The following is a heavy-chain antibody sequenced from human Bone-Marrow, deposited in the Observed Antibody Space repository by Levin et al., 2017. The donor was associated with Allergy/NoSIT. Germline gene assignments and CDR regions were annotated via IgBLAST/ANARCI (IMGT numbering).Heavy chain of an antibody. J-gene: IGHJ6*02. V-gene: IGHV3-30*04. Sequence: PRASVKVSCAASGFMFNIYAIHWVRQAPGKGLEWVAVISHDGSIQHFADSVKGRFNISRDNSKNTLHLQMNSLRIDDTAVFYCARSNGIGAYGMNVWGRGTTVTVSS. CDR3: ARSNGIGAYGMNV. D-gene: IGHD3-3*01. CDR2: ISHDGSIQ. CDR1: GFMFNIYA.